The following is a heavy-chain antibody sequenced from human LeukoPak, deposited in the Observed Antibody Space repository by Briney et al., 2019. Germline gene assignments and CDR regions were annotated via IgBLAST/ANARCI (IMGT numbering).Heavy chain of an antibody. CDR1: GFTFSSYG. J-gene: IGHJ4*02. D-gene: IGHD1-26*01. CDR2: ISGSGGST. V-gene: IGHV3-23*01. CDR3: AKFGVGATYFDY. Sequence: GGSLRLSCAASGFTFSSYGMHWVRQAPGKGLEWVSTISGSGGSTYYADSVKGRFTISRDNSKNTLYLQMNSLRAEDTAVYYCAKFGVGATYFDYWGQGTLVTVSS.